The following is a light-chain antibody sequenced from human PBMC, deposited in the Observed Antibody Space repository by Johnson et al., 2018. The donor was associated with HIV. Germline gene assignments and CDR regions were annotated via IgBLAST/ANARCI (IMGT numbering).Light chain of an antibody. V-gene: IGLV1-51*02. CDR1: SSNIGNNY. Sequence: QSVLTQPPSVSAAPGQKVTISCSGSSSNIGNNYVSWYQQLPGTAPKLLIYENNKRPSGIPDRFSGSKSGTSATLGITGLQTGDEADYYCGTWDSSLGAYFFGTGTKVTVL. CDR3: GTWDSSLGAYF. J-gene: IGLJ1*01. CDR2: ENN.